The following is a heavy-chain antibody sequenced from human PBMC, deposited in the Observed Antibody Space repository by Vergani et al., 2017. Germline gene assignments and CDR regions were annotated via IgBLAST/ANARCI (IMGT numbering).Heavy chain of an antibody. CDR3: GRGHEPLRPRDVGL. CDR1: GASINNDFYY. V-gene: IGHV4-61*02. CDR2: IYVSGIT. Sequence: QVQLQESGPGLVKPSQTLSLTCTVSGASINNDFYYWHWIRQPAGKGLEWVGRIYVSGITDYNSSLQSRVTMSVDTSKNQFSLTLTSVTAADTAVYYCGRGHEPLRPRDVGLWGQGAMVTVSS. J-gene: IGHJ3*01. D-gene: IGHD5-24*01.